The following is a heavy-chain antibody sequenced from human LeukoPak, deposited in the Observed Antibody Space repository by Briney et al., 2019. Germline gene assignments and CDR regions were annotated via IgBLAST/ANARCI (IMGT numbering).Heavy chain of an antibody. J-gene: IGHJ1*01. CDR3: ARSRGYYYEGNSYMF. CDR1: GASFSGYY. CDR2: INHSGST. D-gene: IGHD3-22*01. V-gene: IGHV4-34*01. Sequence: SETLSLTCGVYGASFSGYYWSWIRQTPGKGLEWIGEINHSGSTNYNPSLKSRVTISLDTSKNQFSLKLTSVTAADTAVYYCARSRGYYYEGNSYMFWGQGTLVTVSS.